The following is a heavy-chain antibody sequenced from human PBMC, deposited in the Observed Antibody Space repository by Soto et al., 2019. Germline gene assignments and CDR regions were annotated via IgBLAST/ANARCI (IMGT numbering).Heavy chain of an antibody. Sequence: ALSLSFASSLFTFSWDAINWGRQAPGKGLEWVSSISTTSTYIYYADSVKGRFTISRDNANNSLHLQMNSLRAEDKAVYYCTREYVMDVWGQGTTVTVSS. V-gene: IGHV3-21*01. D-gene: IGHD3-10*02. CDR2: ISTTSTYI. CDR3: TREYVMDV. CDR1: LFTFSWDA. J-gene: IGHJ6*02.